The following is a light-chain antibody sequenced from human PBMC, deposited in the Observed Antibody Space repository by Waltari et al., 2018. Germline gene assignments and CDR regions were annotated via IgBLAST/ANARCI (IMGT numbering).Light chain of an antibody. CDR3: SSYTSSSTWV. Sequence: QSALTQPASVSGSPGQSITISCTGTLSNVGGYHTVSWYQQHPCKAPKLMIYGVSKRPSGVSNRFSGSKSGNTASLTISGFQAEDEADYYCSSYTSSSTWVFGGGTKLTVL. V-gene: IGLV2-14*01. CDR1: LSNVGGYHT. J-gene: IGLJ3*02. CDR2: GVS.